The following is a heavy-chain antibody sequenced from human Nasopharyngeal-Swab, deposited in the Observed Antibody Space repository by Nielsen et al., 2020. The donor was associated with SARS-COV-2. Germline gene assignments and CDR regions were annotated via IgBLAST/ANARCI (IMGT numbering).Heavy chain of an antibody. V-gene: IGHV4-61*09. CDR2: IYTSGKT. J-gene: IGHJ4*02. D-gene: IGHD5-18*01. Sequence: SCAVSGVSVDSGSYFWSWVRQPAGKGLEWIGHIYTSGKTNYNPSLMSRLTISVDASKNQFSLRLTSVTAADTAVYYCARHSQLWLRRLHYFDYWGLGTLVTVSS. CDR1: GVSVDSGSYF. CDR3: ARHSQLWLRRLHYFDY.